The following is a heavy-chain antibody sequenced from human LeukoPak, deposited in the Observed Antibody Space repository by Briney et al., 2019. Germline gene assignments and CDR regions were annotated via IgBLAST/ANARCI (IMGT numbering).Heavy chain of an antibody. CDR2: INPNSGGT. Sequence: GASVKVSCKASGYTFTGYYMHWVRQAPGQGLERMGWINPNSGGTNYAQKFQGRVTMTRDTSISTAYMELSRLRSDDTAVYYCARDHGPEMATIPGYWGQGTLVTVSS. V-gene: IGHV1-2*02. CDR1: GYTFTGYY. D-gene: IGHD5-24*01. J-gene: IGHJ4*02. CDR3: ARDHGPEMATIPGY.